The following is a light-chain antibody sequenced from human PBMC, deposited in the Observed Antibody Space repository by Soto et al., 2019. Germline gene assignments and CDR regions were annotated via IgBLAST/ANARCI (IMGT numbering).Light chain of an antibody. CDR1: SSDIGAYHY. CDR3: NSYTNSDTVI. CDR2: AVN. V-gene: IGLV2-14*01. J-gene: IGLJ2*01. Sequence: QSALTQAASVSGSPGQSITISCTGTSSDIGAYHYVSWYQQRPGKAPKVLIYAVNNRPSGISDRFSGSKSGNTASLTISGLHAEDEAVYYCNSYTNSDTVIFGGGTKLTVL.